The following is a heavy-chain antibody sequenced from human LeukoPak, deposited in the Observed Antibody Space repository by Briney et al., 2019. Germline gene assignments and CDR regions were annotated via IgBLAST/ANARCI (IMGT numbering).Heavy chain of an antibody. CDR1: GYTFTGYY. J-gene: IGHJ2*01. Sequence: ASVKVSCKASGYTFTGYYMHWVRRAPGQGLEWMGWINPNSGGTNYAQKFQGRVTMTRDTSISTAYMELSRLRSDDTAVYYCARVPSGYSYWYFDLWGRGTLVTVPS. CDR2: INPNSGGT. D-gene: IGHD3-22*01. CDR3: ARVPSGYSYWYFDL. V-gene: IGHV1-2*02.